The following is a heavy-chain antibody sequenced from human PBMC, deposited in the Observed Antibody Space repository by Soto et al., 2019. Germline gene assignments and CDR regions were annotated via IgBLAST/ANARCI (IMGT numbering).Heavy chain of an antibody. V-gene: IGHV4-30-2*01. CDR1: GGSITSSGYS. CDR3: ARELLMLRGAGVMDV. D-gene: IGHD3-10*01. J-gene: IGHJ6*02. CDR2: IYHTGTT. Sequence: PSETLSLTCAVSGGSITSSGYSWTWIRQPPGKGLEWIGYIYHTGTTYYNSSLKSRLTISLDRSKNHFSLKLTSVTAADTAVYFCARELLMLRGAGVMDVWGQGTTVTVSS.